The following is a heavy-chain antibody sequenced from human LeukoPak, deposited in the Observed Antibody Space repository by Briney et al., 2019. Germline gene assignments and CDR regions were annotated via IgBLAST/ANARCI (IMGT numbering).Heavy chain of an antibody. CDR3: ARGPHPRGAFDI. V-gene: IGHV4-34*01. J-gene: IGHJ3*02. D-gene: IGHD3-10*01. Sequence: PSETLSLTCAVYGGSFSGYYWSWIRQPPGKGLEWIGEINHSGSTNYNPSLKSRVTISVDTSKNQFSLKLSSVTAEDTAVYNCARGPHPRGAFDIWGQGTMVTVSS. CDR2: INHSGST. CDR1: GGSFSGYY.